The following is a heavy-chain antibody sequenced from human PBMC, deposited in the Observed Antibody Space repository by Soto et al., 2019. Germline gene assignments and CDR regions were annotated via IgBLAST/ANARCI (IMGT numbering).Heavy chain of an antibody. CDR3: ARGRGCSGGSCYDPTRFFDY. CDR2: INHSGST. CDR1: VGSFSGYY. V-gene: IGHV4-34*01. Sequence: SETLCITCAFYVGSFSGYYWSWIRQPPGKGLDWIGEINHSGSTNYNPSLKSRVTISIDTSKNQFSLKLSSVTAADTAVYYCARGRGCSGGSCYDPTRFFDYWGQGTMVTVSS. D-gene: IGHD2-15*01. J-gene: IGHJ4*02.